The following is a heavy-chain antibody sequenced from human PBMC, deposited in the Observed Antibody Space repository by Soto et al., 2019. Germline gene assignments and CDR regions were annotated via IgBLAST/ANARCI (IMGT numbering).Heavy chain of an antibody. CDR3: GRVPVDGGYVEGFDY. J-gene: IGHJ4*02. D-gene: IGHD5-12*01. CDR1: GFTVSHNY. CDR2: IHSGGST. Sequence: EVHLVESGGGLVQPGGSLRLSCAASGFTVSHNYMSWVRQAPGKGLEWVSVIHSGGSTYYADSVKGRFTISRHDSKNTLYLQMNSLRTEDTAVYYCGRVPVDGGYVEGFDYWGQGTLVTGSS. V-gene: IGHV3-53*04.